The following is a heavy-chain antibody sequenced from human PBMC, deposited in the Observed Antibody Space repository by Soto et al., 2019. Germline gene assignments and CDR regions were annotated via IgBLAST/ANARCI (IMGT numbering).Heavy chain of an antibody. CDR1: GFTFSNAW. J-gene: IGHJ3*02. CDR2: IKSKTDGGTT. D-gene: IGHD3-3*01. CDR3: TRDTYYDFWSGYGRAFDI. V-gene: IGHV3-15*01. Sequence: PGGSVKLSCAASGFTFSNAWMSWVRQAPGKGLEWVGRIKSKTDGGTTDYAAPVKGRFTISRDDSKNTLYLQMNSLKTEDTAVYYCTRDTYYDFWSGYGRAFDIWGQGTMVTVSS.